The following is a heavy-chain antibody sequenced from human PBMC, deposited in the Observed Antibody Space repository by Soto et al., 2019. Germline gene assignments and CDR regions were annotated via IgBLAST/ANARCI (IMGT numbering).Heavy chain of an antibody. Sequence: SETLSLTCTVSGASISSYNWNWIRQPPGKGLEWIGYIYYSGSTNYNPSLKSRVTILLDTSKNQFSLKVNSVTAADTAVYYCAGDREKYYDMDVWGQGTTVTVS. CDR3: AGDREKYYDMDV. D-gene: IGHD3-10*01. J-gene: IGHJ6*02. CDR2: IYYSGST. V-gene: IGHV4-59*01. CDR1: GASISSYN.